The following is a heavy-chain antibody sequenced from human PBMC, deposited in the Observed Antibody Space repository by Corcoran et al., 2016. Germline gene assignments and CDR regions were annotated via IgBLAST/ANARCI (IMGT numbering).Heavy chain of an antibody. J-gene: IGHJ4*02. V-gene: IGHV2-26*01. D-gene: IGHD3-9*01. CDR3: ARILVHVDYDILTGYND. CDR2: IFSNDEK. CDR1: GFSLSHARMG. Sequence: QVTLKESGPVMVKPTETLTLTCTVSGFSLSHARMGVSWIRQPPEKALEWLAHIFSNDEKSYSTSLKSRLTISKATSKSQVVLTMTHMDPVDTDTYYCARILVHVDYDILTGYNDWGQGTLVTVSS.